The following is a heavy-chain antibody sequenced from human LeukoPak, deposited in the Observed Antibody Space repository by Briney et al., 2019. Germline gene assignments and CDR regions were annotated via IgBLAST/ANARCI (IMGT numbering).Heavy chain of an antibody. D-gene: IGHD3-22*01. J-gene: IGHJ4*02. CDR3: ARVSLLDGSFAFDY. Sequence: SETLSLTCTVSGGSISSYYWSWIRQPPGKGLEWIGYIYYSGSTNYNPSLKSRVTISVDTSKNQFSLKLSSVTAADTAVYYCARVSLLDGSFAFDYWGQGTLVTVSS. CDR1: GGSISSYY. CDR2: IYYSGST. V-gene: IGHV4-59*01.